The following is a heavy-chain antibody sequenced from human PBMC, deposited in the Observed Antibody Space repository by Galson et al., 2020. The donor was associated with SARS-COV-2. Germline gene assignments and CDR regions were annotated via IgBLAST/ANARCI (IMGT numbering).Heavy chain of an antibody. CDR3: ARKVPLLWFGELSQIHNWFDP. V-gene: IGHV4-34*01. D-gene: IGHD3-10*01. Sequence: SQASETLSLTCAVYGGSFSGYYWSWIRQPPGKGLEWIGEINHSGSTNYNPSLKSRVTISVDTSKNQFSLKLSSVTAADTAVYYCARKVPLLWFGELSQIHNWFDPWGQRTLVTVSS. J-gene: IGHJ5*02. CDR1: GGSFSGYY. CDR2: INHSGST.